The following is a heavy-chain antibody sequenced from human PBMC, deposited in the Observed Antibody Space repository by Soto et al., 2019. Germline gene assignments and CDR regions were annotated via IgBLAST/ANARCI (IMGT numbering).Heavy chain of an antibody. CDR2: SHQSGNT. V-gene: IGHV4-4*02. D-gene: IGHD6-13*01. J-gene: IGHJ4*02. CDR1: GVSISSHDW. CDR3: ATRDSSRFY. Sequence: QVQLQESGPGLVKPSGTLSLTCAVSGVSISSHDWWTWVRQPPGKGLEWIGESHQSGNTNYNSSLESRVTISVDKSKNQFSLKLTSVTVADTAVYSCATRDSSRFYWGQGTLVTVSS.